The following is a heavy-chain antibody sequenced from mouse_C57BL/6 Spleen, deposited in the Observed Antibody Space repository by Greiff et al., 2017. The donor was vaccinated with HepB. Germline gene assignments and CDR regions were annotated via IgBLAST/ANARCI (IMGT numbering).Heavy chain of an antibody. Sequence: QVQLQQPGAELVKPGASVKMSCKASGYTFTSYWITWVKQRPGQGLEWIGDIYPGRGSTNYNEKFKSKATLTVDTSSSTAYMQLSSLTSEDSAVYYCAREGTVVAHWYFDVWGTGTTVTVSS. CDR3: AREGTVVAHWYFDV. D-gene: IGHD1-1*01. V-gene: IGHV1-55*01. J-gene: IGHJ1*03. CDR2: IYPGRGST. CDR1: GYTFTSYW.